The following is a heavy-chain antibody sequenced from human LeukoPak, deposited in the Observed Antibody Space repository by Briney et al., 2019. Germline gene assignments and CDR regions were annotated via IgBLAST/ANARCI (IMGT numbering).Heavy chain of an antibody. CDR1: GGSIGSYY. Sequence: SETLSLTCTVSGGSIGSYYWNWIRQPPGKGLEWIGYIHYSGSTNHNASLKSRVTISVDTSKNQFSLKLSSVTAADTAVYYCARDGVAGGFDYWGQGALVTVSS. CDR3: ARDGVAGGFDY. J-gene: IGHJ4*02. CDR2: IHYSGST. V-gene: IGHV4-59*01. D-gene: IGHD6-19*01.